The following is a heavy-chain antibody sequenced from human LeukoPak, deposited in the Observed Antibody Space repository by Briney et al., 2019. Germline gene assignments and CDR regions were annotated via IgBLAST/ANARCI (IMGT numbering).Heavy chain of an antibody. Sequence: ASVKVSCKASGYTFTGYYMHWVRQAPGQGPEWMGWINPNSGGTNYAQKFQGRVTMTRDTSISTAYMELSRLRSDDTAVYYCARNSGYVLRWFDPWGQGTLVTVSS. V-gene: IGHV1-2*02. CDR3: ARNSGYVLRWFDP. CDR1: GYTFTGYY. D-gene: IGHD5-12*01. J-gene: IGHJ5*02. CDR2: INPNSGGT.